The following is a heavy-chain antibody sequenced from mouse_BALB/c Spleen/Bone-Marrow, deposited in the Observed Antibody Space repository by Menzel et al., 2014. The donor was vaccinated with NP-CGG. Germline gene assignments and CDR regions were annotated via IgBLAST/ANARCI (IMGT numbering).Heavy chain of an antibody. J-gene: IGHJ2*01. D-gene: IGHD1-2*01. CDR2: INPDSSTI. Sequence: EVKLQESGGGLVQPGGSLKLSCAASGFDFSRYWMSWVRQAPGKGLEWIGEINPDSSTINYTPSPKDKFIISRDNAKNTLYLQMRKVRSEDTALYYCARQGYYGYSDYWGQGTTLTVSS. V-gene: IGHV4-1*02. CDR3: ARQGYYGYSDY. CDR1: GFDFSRYW.